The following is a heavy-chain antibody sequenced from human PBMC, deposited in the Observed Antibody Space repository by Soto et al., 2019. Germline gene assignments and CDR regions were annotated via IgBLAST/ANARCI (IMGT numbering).Heavy chain of an antibody. D-gene: IGHD3-9*01. CDR1: GGSISSYY. V-gene: IGHV4-59*01. CDR3: ARDYDILTGPTRRGAFDI. CDR2: IYYSGST. J-gene: IGHJ3*02. Sequence: SETLSLTCTVSGGSISSYYWSWIRQPPGKGLEWIGYIYYSGSTNYNPSLKSRVTISVDTSKNQFSLKLSSVTAADTAVYYCARDYDILTGPTRRGAFDIWGQGTMVTVSS.